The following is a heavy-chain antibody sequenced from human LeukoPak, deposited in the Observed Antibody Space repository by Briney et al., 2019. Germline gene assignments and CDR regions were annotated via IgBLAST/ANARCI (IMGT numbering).Heavy chain of an antibody. Sequence: PGGSLRLSCAASGFTFSSYGMHWVRQAPGKGLEWVAVXSYDGSNKYYAXSXXGRFTISRDNSKNTLHLQMNSLRAEDTAVYYCAIXXDYGGNSGVCFDHWGQGTLVTVSS. D-gene: IGHD4-23*01. CDR3: AIXXDYGGNSGVCFDH. J-gene: IGHJ4*02. CDR1: GFTFSSYG. CDR2: XSYDGSNK. V-gene: IGHV3-30*03.